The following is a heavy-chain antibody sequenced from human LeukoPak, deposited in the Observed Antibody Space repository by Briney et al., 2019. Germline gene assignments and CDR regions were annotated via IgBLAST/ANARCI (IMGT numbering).Heavy chain of an antibody. J-gene: IGHJ6*03. CDR3: AKDRSPLQMDV. CDR2: IRNNSSDK. D-gene: IGHD6-19*01. CDR1: GFRFSQQN. V-gene: IGHV3-30*02. Sequence: GGSLRLSCAASGFRFSQQNMHWVRQAPGKGLEWVAWIRNNSSDKNYADSVKGRFTISRDNSKNTLYLQMESLRGDDTALYYCAKDRSPLQMDVWGNGTTVTISS.